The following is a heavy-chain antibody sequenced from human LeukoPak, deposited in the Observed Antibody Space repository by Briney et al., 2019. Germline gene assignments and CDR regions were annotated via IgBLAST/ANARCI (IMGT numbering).Heavy chain of an antibody. D-gene: IGHD6-6*01. CDR3: AREAAREGGFYYYYYMDV. Sequence: SETLSLTCTVSGGSISSGSYYWSWIRQPAGKGLEWIGRIYTSGSTNYNPSLKSRVTISVDTSKNQFSLKLSSVTAADTAVYYCAREAAREGGFYYYYYMDVWGKGTTVTVSS. J-gene: IGHJ6*03. CDR2: IYTSGST. CDR1: GGSISSGSYY. V-gene: IGHV4-61*02.